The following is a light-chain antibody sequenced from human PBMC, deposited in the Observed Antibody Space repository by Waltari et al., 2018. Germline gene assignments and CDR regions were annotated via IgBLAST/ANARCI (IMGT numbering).Light chain of an antibody. CDR3: QSYDSSLSGYV. CDR1: SSTIGARYD. V-gene: IGLV1-40*01. CDR2: GNS. J-gene: IGLJ1*01. Sequence: QSVLTQPPSVSGAPGQRVTISCTESSSTIGARYDVHWYQQLPGTAPKLLIYGNSNRPSGVPDRFSGSKSGTSASLAITGLQAEDEADYYCQSYDSSLSGYVFGTGTKVTVL.